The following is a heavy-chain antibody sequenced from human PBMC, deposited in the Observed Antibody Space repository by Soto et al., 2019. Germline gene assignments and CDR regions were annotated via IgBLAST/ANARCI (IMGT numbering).Heavy chain of an antibody. V-gene: IGHV4-59*01. CDR3: AREQFNRFDP. CDR1: GGTISSYY. CDR2: IYYSGST. J-gene: IGHJ5*01. Sequence: SQTRSLTYTVSGGTISSYYWSWIRQPPGKGLEWIGYIYYSGSTNYNPSLKSRVTISVDTSKNQFSLKLSSVTAADTAVYYCAREQFNRFDPWARGTLVPGSA.